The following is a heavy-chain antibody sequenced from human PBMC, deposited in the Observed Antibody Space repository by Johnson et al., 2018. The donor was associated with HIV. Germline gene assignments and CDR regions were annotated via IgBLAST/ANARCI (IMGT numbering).Heavy chain of an antibody. CDR2: ISSDGSNT. Sequence: QVQLVESGGGVVQPGRSLRLSCAASGFTFSSYAMHWVRQAPGKGLEWVAVISSDGSNTYYADSVKGRFPISRDNSKNTLYLQMNSLRAEDTAVYYCAREGYYEFWSGADAFDIWGQGTMVTVSS. V-gene: IGHV3-30-3*01. CDR1: GFTFSSYA. D-gene: IGHD3-3*01. J-gene: IGHJ3*02. CDR3: AREGYYEFWSGADAFDI.